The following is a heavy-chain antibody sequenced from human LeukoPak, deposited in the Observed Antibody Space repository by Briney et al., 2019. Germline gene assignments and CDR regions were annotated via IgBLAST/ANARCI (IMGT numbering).Heavy chain of an antibody. CDR1: GYIFTSYG. J-gene: IGHJ5*02. Sequence: ASVKVSCKASGYIFTSYGISWVRQAPGLGLEWMGWISAYNGNTNYAQKLQGRVTMTTDTSTSTAYMELRSLRSDDTAVYYSARDGVSAAEDWFDPCGQGTLVTVSS. V-gene: IGHV1-18*01. D-gene: IGHD2-2*01. CDR3: ARDGVSAAEDWFDP. CDR2: ISAYNGNT.